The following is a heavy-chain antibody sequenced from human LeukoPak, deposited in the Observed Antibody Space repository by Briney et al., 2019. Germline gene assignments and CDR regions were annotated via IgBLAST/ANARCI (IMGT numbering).Heavy chain of an antibody. CDR3: AKDMRNDYGEGRGFDY. CDR1: GFTFDDYA. D-gene: IGHD4-17*01. V-gene: IGHV3-9*01. J-gene: IGHJ4*02. CDR2: ISWNSGSI. Sequence: GRSLRLSCAASGFTFDDYAMHWVRQAPGKGLEWVSGISWNSGSIGYADSVKGRFTISRDNAKNSLYLQMNGLRAEDTALYYCAKDMRNDYGEGRGFDYWGQGTLVTVSS.